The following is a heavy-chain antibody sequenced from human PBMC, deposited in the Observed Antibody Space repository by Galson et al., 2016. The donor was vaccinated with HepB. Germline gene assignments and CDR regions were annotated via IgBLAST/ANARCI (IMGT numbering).Heavy chain of an antibody. CDR3: SCGAVPSVAGGGSDF. Sequence: SETLSLTCVVSGGSFRGYYWTWIRQSPAKGLEWLGEIDHNQRINYNPSLESRLAMALDTSRNHFSLRLTSVTAADTAVYYSSCGAVPSVAGGGSDFWGQGTLVTVSS. V-gene: IGHV4-34*01. J-gene: IGHJ4*02. D-gene: IGHD3-16*01. CDR1: GGSFRGYY. CDR2: IDHNQRI.